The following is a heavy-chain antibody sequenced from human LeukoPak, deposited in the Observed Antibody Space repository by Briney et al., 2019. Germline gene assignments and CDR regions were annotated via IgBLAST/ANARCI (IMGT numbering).Heavy chain of an antibody. D-gene: IGHD2-21*01. Sequence: PGRSLRLSCAASGFPFSSYGMHWVRQAPGKGLEWVAVIWYDGSKTVYADSVKGRFTISRDNSKSTLFLQMDSLRVEDTGVYYCATDPSGGRWWALQYWGQGTLAIVSS. CDR1: GFPFSSYG. CDR3: ATDPSGGRWWALQY. CDR2: IWYDGSKT. V-gene: IGHV3-33*01. J-gene: IGHJ4*02.